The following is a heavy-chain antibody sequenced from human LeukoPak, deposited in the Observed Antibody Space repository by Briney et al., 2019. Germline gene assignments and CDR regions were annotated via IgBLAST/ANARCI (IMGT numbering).Heavy chain of an antibody. CDR1: GGSISSYY. J-gene: IGHJ4*02. D-gene: IGHD6-19*01. Sequence: SETLSLTCTVSGGSISSYYWSWIQQPPGKGLEWIGYIYYSGSTNYNPSLKSRVTISVDTSKNQFSLKLSSVTAADTAVYYCARAGSGWLYYFDYWGRGTLVTVSS. CDR3: ARAGSGWLYYFDY. CDR2: IYYSGST. V-gene: IGHV4-59*01.